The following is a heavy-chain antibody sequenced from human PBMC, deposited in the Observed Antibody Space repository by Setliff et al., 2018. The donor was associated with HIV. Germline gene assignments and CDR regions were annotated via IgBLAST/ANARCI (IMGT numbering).Heavy chain of an antibody. Sequence: PGGSLRLSCAASGFSFSSYGMHWVRQAPGKGLEWVAFIRYDGSNKYHADSVKGRFTISRDNAKNSLYLQMNSLRSEDTAVYYCARDFGGYCSSMSCPGLFDPWGQGTLVTVSS. CDR2: IRYDGSNK. J-gene: IGHJ5*02. CDR1: GFSFSSYG. D-gene: IGHD2-2*01. CDR3: ARDFGGYCSSMSCPGLFDP. V-gene: IGHV3-30*02.